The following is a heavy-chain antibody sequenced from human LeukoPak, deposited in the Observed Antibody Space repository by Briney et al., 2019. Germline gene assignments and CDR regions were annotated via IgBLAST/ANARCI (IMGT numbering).Heavy chain of an antibody. CDR2: IYGGDST. D-gene: IGHD3-3*02. J-gene: IGHJ4*02. CDR3: ARAVISIFDN. V-gene: IGHV3-53*01. Sequence: GGSLRLSCVASGFSVGTKYMSWVRQAPGKGLEWVSVIYGGDSTYYADSVKGRFTISRDNAENSLYLQMNSLGVEDTAVYYCARAVISIFDNWGQGTLVTVSS. CDR1: GFSVGTKY.